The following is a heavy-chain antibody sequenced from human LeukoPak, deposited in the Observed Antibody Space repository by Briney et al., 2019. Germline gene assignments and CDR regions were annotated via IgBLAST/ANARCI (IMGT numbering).Heavy chain of an antibody. CDR1: GGSISSYY. CDR3: ARDRRDCSGGSCYNWFDP. J-gene: IGHJ5*02. V-gene: IGHV4-59*01. Sequence: SVTLSLTCTVSGGSISSYYWSWIRQPPGKGLEWIGYIYYSGSTNYNPSLKSRVTISVDTSKNQFSLKLSSVTAADTAVYYCARDRRDCSGGSCYNWFDPWGQGTLVTVSS. D-gene: IGHD2-15*01. CDR2: IYYSGST.